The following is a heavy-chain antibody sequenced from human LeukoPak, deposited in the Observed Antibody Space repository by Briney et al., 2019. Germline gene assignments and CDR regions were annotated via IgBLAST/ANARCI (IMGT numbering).Heavy chain of an antibody. D-gene: IGHD3-3*01. CDR2: IYSGGST. Sequence: GGSLRLSCAASGFTVSSNYMSWVRQAPGKGLEWVSVIYSGGSTYYADSVKGRFTISRDNSKNTLYLQMNSLRAEDTAVYYCARDTSDSDWFDPWGQGTLVTVSS. V-gene: IGHV3-53*01. J-gene: IGHJ5*02. CDR1: GFTVSSNY. CDR3: ARDTSDSDWFDP.